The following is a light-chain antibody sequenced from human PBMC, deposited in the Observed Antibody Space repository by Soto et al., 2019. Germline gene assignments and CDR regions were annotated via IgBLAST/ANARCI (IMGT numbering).Light chain of an antibody. V-gene: IGKV4-1*01. Sequence: IVMTQSPDSLAVSLGERATINCKSSQTVLRSSNNKNHLAWYQQKPEQPPKMLISWAYTREPGVPDRFSGSGSGTDFPLTICSLQAEDVAVYYCQQYYTVPVTFGQATRREIK. CDR3: QQYYTVPVT. CDR2: WAY. J-gene: IGKJ5*01. CDR1: QTVLRSSNNKNH.